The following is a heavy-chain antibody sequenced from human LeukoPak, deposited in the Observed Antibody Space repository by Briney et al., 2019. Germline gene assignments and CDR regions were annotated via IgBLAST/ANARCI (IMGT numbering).Heavy chain of an antibody. J-gene: IGHJ3*02. CDR1: ASTFTVYH. CDR3: ARVDDSSGYLRDGFDI. D-gene: IGHD3-22*01. Sequence: ASVTVTFTSSASTFTVYHIHRVRHAPAQGLERMGWINTNSGGTNYAQNSQGRVTMTRDTSISTAYMELSRLISDDTAIYYCARVDDSSGYLRDGFDIWGQGTTVTVSS. CDR2: INTNSGGT. V-gene: IGHV1-2*02.